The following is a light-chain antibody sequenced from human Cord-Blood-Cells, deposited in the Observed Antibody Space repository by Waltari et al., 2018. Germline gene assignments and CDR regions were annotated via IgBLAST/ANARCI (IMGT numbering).Light chain of an antibody. J-gene: IGLJ3*02. CDR3: CSYAGSYTWV. Sequence: QSALTQPRSVSGSPGQSVTISCPGTSSDVGGYNSVSCYQQHPGKAPKLMISDVSKRPSGVPDRFSGSKSGNTASLTISGLQAEDEADYYCCSYAGSYTWVFGGGTKLTVL. V-gene: IGLV2-11*01. CDR2: DVS. CDR1: SSDVGGYNS.